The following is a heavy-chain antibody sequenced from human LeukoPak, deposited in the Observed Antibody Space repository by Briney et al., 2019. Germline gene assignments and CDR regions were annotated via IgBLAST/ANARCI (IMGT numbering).Heavy chain of an antibody. CDR2: ISSSSSYI. CDR1: GFTLSSYG. D-gene: IGHD5-24*01. V-gene: IGHV3-21*01. CDR3: ATESVELATIPLGY. J-gene: IGHJ4*02. Sequence: GGSLRLSCAASGFTLSSYGMHWVRQAPGKGLEWVSSISSSSSYIYYADSVKGRFTISRDNAKNSLSLQMNSLRADDTAVYYCATESVELATIPLGYWGQGTLVTVSS.